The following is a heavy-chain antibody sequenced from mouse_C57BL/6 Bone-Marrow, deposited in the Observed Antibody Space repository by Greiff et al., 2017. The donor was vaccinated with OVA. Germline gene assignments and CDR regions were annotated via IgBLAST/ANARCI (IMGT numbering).Heavy chain of an antibody. V-gene: IGHV1-69*01. J-gene: IGHJ4*01. CDR2: IDPSDSYT. Sequence: QVQLQQPGAELVMPGASVKLSCKASGYTFTSYWMHWVKQRPGQGLEWIGEIDPSDSYTNYNQKFKGKSTLTVDKSSSTAYMQLSSLTSEDSAVYDCARGGRSSLYYAMDYWGQGTSVTVSA. D-gene: IGHD6-1*01. CDR1: GYTFTSYW. CDR3: ARGGRSSLYYAMDY.